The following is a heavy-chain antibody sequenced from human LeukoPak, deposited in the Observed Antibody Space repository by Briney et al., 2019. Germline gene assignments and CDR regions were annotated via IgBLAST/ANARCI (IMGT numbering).Heavy chain of an antibody. CDR3: ARDRAAVAGQYFFDY. CDR1: GYTFSGYY. CDR2: IKPNSGDT. Sequence: ASVKVSCKASGYTFSGYYMHWVRQAPGQGLEWMGWIKPNSGDTKYAQKFQSRVTMTRDTSINTAYMELSSLRSDDTAMYYCARDRAAVAGQYFFDYWGQGALVTVSS. D-gene: IGHD6-19*01. J-gene: IGHJ4*02. V-gene: IGHV1-2*02.